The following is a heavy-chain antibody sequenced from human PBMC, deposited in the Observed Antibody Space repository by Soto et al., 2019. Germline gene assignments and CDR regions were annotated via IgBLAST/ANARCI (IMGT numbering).Heavy chain of an antibody. V-gene: IGHV4-59*01. CDR3: AHSRRPYSYGPQIWYFDL. J-gene: IGHJ2*01. D-gene: IGHD5-18*01. CDR1: VGSISSYY. Sequence: NPSETLSLTCTVSVGSISSYYWSWIRQPPGKGLEWIGYIYYSGSTNYNPSLKSRVTISVDTSKNQVVLTMTNMDPVDTATYYCAHSRRPYSYGPQIWYFDLWGRGTLVTVSS. CDR2: IYYSGST.